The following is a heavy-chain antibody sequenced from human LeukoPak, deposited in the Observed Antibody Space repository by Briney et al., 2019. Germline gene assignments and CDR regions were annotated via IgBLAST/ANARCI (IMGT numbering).Heavy chain of an antibody. CDR3: ARGDGSGSYLYLGY. CDR2: ISSSSSTI. V-gene: IGHV3-48*04. J-gene: IGHJ4*02. CDR1: GFTFSSYS. Sequence: PAGGSLRLSCAASGFTFSSYSMNWVRQAPGKGLEWVSYISSSSSTIYYADSVKGRFTISRDNAKNSLYLQMNGLRAEDTAVYYCARGDGSGSYLYLGYWGQGTLVTVSS. D-gene: IGHD3-10*01.